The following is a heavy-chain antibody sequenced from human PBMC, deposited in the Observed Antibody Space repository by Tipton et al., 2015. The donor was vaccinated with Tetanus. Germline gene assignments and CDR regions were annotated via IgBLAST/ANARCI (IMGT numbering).Heavy chain of an antibody. D-gene: IGHD3-16*01. CDR1: GGSISSYY. CDR3: ARDSRVLGPWFY. CDR2: VFYSGST. J-gene: IGHJ4*02. V-gene: IGHV4-59*01. Sequence: TLSLTCTLSGGSISSYYWSWVRQPPGKGLEWLGYVFYSGSTDLNPSLKSRVTISVDTSNNLFSLKLTSVTTADTAVYYCARDSRVLGPWFYWGQGTLVTVSS.